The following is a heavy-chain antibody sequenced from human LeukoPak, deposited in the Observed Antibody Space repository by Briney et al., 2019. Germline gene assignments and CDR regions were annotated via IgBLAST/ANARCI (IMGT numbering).Heavy chain of an antibody. CDR2: MNSDGSST. D-gene: IGHD3-10*01. CDR3: ARESGSGSQIDY. Sequence: GGSLRLSCAASGFTFISYWMHWVRQAPGKGLVWVSRMNSDGSSTSYADSVKGRFTISRDNAKNTLYLQMNSLRAEDTAVYYCARESGSGSQIDYWGQGTLVTVSS. J-gene: IGHJ4*02. CDR1: GFTFISYW. V-gene: IGHV3-74*01.